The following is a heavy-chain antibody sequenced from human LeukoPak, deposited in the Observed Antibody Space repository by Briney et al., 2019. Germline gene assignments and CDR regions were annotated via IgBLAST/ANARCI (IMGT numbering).Heavy chain of an antibody. CDR3: ARGGDYVWYLDY. CDR2: IHYSGTT. V-gene: IGHV4-59*01. CDR1: GGSISSYY. J-gene: IGHJ4*02. D-gene: IGHD4-17*01. Sequence: SETLSLTCTVSGGSISSYYWSWIRKPPGKGLEWIGYIHYSGTTNYNPSLKSRVTISVDTSKNQFSLKLRSVTAADTAVYYCARGGDYVWYLDYWGQGTLVTVSS.